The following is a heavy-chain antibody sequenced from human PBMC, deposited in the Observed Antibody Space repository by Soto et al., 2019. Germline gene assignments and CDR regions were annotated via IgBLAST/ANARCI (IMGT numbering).Heavy chain of an antibody. D-gene: IGHD1-20*01. V-gene: IGHV3-33*01. CDR3: AIAIAGKSQRSTH. J-gene: IGHJ4*01. CDR1: GFFLRDFG. Sequence: LKLSCVASGFFLRDFGMHWVRQAPGKGLEWVSIIWYDGSNTYQGESVKGRFTMSRDISKNTLYLQIDSLRPADTAVYYCAIAIAGKSQRSTHCGHGTLVTV. CDR2: IWYDGSNT.